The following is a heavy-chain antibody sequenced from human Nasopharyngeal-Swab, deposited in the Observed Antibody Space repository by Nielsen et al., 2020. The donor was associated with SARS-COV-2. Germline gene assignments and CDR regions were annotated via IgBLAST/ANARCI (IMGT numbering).Heavy chain of an antibody. CDR3: ARHLTNDYYYYGMDA. V-gene: IGHV1-3*01. D-gene: IGHD2-8*01. J-gene: IGHJ6*02. Sequence: WVRQAPGQRLEWMGWINAGNGNTKYSQRFQGRVTITRDTSASTAYMELSSLRSEDTAVYYCARHLTNDYYYYGMDAWGQGTTVTVSS. CDR2: INAGNGNT.